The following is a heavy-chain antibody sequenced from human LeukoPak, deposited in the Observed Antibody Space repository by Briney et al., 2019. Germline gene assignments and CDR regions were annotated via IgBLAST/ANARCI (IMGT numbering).Heavy chain of an antibody. CDR2: IIPIFGTA. Sequence: SVKVSCKASGGTFSSYAISWVRQAPGQGLEWMGGIIPIFGTANYAQKFQGRVTITADKSTSTAYMELSSLRSEDTAVYYCARSRDGYNSSPLDYWGQGTPVTVSS. CDR3: ARSRDGYNSSPLDY. J-gene: IGHJ4*02. CDR1: GGTFSSYA. V-gene: IGHV1-69*06. D-gene: IGHD5-24*01.